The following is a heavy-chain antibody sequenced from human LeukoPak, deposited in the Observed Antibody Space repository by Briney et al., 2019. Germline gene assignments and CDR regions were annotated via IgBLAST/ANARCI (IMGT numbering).Heavy chain of an antibody. CDR2: IYSGGST. CDR1: GFTASSNY. J-gene: IGHJ4*02. Sequence: GGSLRLSCAASGFTASSNYMSWVRQAPGKGLEWVSVIYSGGSTYYADSVKGRFTISRDNSKNTLYLQMNSLRAEDTAVYYCAREGDYYDSSGYYSLTRYFDYWGQGTLVTVSS. CDR3: AREGDYYDSSGYYSLTRYFDY. V-gene: IGHV3-53*01. D-gene: IGHD3-22*01.